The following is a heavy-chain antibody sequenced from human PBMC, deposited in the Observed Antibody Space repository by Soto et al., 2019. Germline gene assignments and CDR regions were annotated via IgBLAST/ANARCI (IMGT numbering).Heavy chain of an antibody. CDR2: IYHSGST. J-gene: IGHJ5*02. CDR1: GYSISSGYY. D-gene: IGHD6-19*01. V-gene: IGHV4-38-2*01. CDR3: AGTAVAGGNWFDP. Sequence: SETLSLTCAVSGYSISSGYYWGCIRQPPGKGLEWIGSIYHSGSTYYNPSLKSRVTISVDTSKNQFSLKLSSVTAADTAVYYCAGTAVAGGNWFDPWGQGTLVTVYS.